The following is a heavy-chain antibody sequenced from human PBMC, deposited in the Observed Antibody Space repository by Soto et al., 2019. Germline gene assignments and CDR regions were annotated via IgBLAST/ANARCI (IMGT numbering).Heavy chain of an antibody. CDR2: ISSSSSYI. V-gene: IGHV3-21*01. Sequence: GGSLRLSCAASGFTFSSYSMNWVRQAPGKGLEWVSSISSSSSYIYYAYSVKVRFTISRDNAQNSLYLQMNSLRAEDTAVYYCARVDCPNGVCYGYYYYYGMDVWGQGTTVTVSS. D-gene: IGHD2-8*01. CDR1: GFTFSSYS. J-gene: IGHJ6*02. CDR3: ARVDCPNGVCYGYYYYYGMDV.